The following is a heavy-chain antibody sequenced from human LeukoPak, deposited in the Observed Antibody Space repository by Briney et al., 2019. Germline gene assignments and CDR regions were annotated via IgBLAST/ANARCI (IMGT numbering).Heavy chain of an antibody. J-gene: IGHJ4*02. CDR1: GYTLTELS. V-gene: IGHV1-24*01. D-gene: IGHD5-18*01. CDR2: FDPEDGET. Sequence: ASVKVSCKVSGYTLTELSMHWVRQAPGKGLEWMGGFDPEDGETIYAQKFQGRVTMTEDTSTDTAYMELGSLRSEDTAVYYCATGPTAMVISSFDYWGQGTLVAVSS. CDR3: ATGPTAMVISSFDY.